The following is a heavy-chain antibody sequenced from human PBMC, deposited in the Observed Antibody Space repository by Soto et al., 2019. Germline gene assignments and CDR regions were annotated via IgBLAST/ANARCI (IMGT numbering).Heavy chain of an antibody. CDR3: ARSEWLRNYYYGMDV. D-gene: IGHD5-12*01. CDR1: GYSFTSYW. CDR2: IYAGDSDT. Sequence: GESLKISCKGSGYSFTSYWIGWVRQMPGKGLEWMGIIYAGDSDTRYSPSFQGQVTISADKSISTAYLQWSSLKASDTAMYYCARSEWLRNYYYGMDVWGQGTTVTVSS. V-gene: IGHV5-51*01. J-gene: IGHJ6*02.